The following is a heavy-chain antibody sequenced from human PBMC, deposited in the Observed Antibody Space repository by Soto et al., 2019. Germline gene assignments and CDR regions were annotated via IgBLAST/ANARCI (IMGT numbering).Heavy chain of an antibody. Sequence: QVQLVESGGGVVQPGRSLRLSCAASGFTFSSYGMHWVRQAPGKGLEWVAVIWYDGSNKYYADSVKGLFTISRDNSKNTLYLQMNSLRAEDTAVYYCAREGARISYYYYGMDVWGQGTTVTVSS. CDR2: IWYDGSNK. D-gene: IGHD6-6*01. CDR3: AREGARISYYYYGMDV. V-gene: IGHV3-33*01. CDR1: GFTFSSYG. J-gene: IGHJ6*02.